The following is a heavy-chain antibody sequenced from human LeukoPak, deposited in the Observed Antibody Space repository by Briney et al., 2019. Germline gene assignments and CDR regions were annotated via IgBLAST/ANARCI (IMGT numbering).Heavy chain of an antibody. V-gene: IGHV1-18*01. D-gene: IGHD3-10*01. CDR2: IRVYNGNT. J-gene: IGHJ4*02. CDR3: ARDQAFRGVIMVFDY. CDR1: GYTFTSYG. Sequence: ASVKVSCKASGYTFTSYGITWVRRAHGQGLEWLGWIRVYNGNTNYAKNFQDRVTMTTDTSTNTAYMELSSLRFDDTAVYYCARDQAFRGVIMVFDYWGQGTLVTVSS.